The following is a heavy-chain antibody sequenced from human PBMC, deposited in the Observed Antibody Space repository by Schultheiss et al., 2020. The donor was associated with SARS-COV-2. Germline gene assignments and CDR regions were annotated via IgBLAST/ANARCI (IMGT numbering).Heavy chain of an antibody. V-gene: IGHV3-21*01. CDR2: ISSSSTYI. CDR1: GFTFSSYS. CDR3: ARGPGRYYDILTGYYRGFDY. Sequence: GGSLRLSCAASGFTFSSYSMNWVRQAPGKGLEWVSSISSSSTYIYSADSVRGRFTVSRDNAKTSLYLQMNSLRAEDTAVYYCARGPGRYYDILTGYYRGFDYWGQGTLVTVSS. D-gene: IGHD3-9*01. J-gene: IGHJ4*02.